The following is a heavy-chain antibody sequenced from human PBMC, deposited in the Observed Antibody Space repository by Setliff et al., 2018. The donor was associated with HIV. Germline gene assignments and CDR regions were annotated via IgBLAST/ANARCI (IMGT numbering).Heavy chain of an antibody. CDR3: VTSSSWSSRLNF. D-gene: IGHD2-2*01. V-gene: IGHV4-59*11. CDR2: IYYNGIT. J-gene: IGHJ4*02. Sequence: SQTLSLTCTVSGGSISSHYWSWIRQPPGKGLEWIGSIYYNGITNYNPSLKSRVTVSVDTSKNQFSLKLTSVTAADTAVYYCVTSSSWSSRLNFWGPGMLVTVS. CDR1: GGSISSHY.